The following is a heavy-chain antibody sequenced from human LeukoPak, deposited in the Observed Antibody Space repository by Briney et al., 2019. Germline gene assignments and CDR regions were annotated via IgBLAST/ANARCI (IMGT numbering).Heavy chain of an antibody. Sequence: GASVKVSCKASGYTFTGYYMHWVRQAPGQGLEWMGGIIPIFGTANYAQKFQGRVTITADESTSTAYMELSSLRSEDTAVYYCARVGSLRGSDYYYGMDVWGKGTTVTVSS. D-gene: IGHD3-10*01. V-gene: IGHV1-69*13. CDR2: IIPIFGTA. J-gene: IGHJ6*04. CDR3: ARVGSLRGSDYYYGMDV. CDR1: GYTFTGYY.